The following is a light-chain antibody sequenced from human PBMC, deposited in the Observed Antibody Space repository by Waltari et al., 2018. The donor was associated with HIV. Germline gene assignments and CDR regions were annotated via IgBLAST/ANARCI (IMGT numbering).Light chain of an antibody. J-gene: IGLJ3*02. CDR2: GNR. CDR1: RSHLGAGHD. CDR3: QSYDSALSGWV. Sequence: QSVLTQPPPVSGAPGQRVTSPYTESRSHLGAGHDVHRSGQLPGDAPKLLIYGNRHRLSVVPDRFSGSKSGTSASPAITGLQAEDEADYYCQSYDSALSGWVFGGGTKLTVL. V-gene: IGLV1-40*01.